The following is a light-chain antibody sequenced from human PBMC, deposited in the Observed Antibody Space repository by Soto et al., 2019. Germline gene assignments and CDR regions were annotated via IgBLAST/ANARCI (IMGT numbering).Light chain of an antibody. CDR3: QQYGNSPRVS. J-gene: IGKJ4*01. CDR1: QSVSSDY. V-gene: IGKV3-20*01. Sequence: EIVLTQSPGTLSLSPGDRATLSCRASQSVSSDYLAWYQQKPGQAPRLLFYGASIRATGIPDRFSGSGSGTDFTLTISRLEPEDFAMYRCQQYGNSPRVSFGGGTKVELK. CDR2: GAS.